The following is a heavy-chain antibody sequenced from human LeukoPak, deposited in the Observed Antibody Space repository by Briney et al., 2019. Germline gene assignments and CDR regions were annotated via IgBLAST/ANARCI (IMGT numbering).Heavy chain of an antibody. CDR1: GFTMRNHW. CDR3: ARDKVVGATWFDP. V-gene: IGHV3-7*01. CDR2: IKQDGSEK. D-gene: IGHD1-26*01. J-gene: IGHJ5*02. Sequence: GGSLRLSCAASGFTMRNHWMSWVRQAPGKRPEWVANIKQDGSEKYYVDSVKGRFTISRDNAKNSLYLQMNSLRGEDTAMYYCARDKVVGATWFDPWGQGTLVTVSS.